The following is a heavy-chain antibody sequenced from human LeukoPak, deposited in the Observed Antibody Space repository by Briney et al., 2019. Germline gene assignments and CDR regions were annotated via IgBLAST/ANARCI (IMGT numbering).Heavy chain of an antibody. CDR3: ARVIAVAGTYDY. J-gene: IGHJ4*02. V-gene: IGHV3-33*08. D-gene: IGHD6-19*01. CDR2: IWYDGSNK. Sequence: GGSLRLFCAASGFTFSSNWMHWVRQAPGKGLEWVAVIWYDGSNKYYADSVKGRFTISRDNSKNTLYLQMNSLRAEDTAVYYCARVIAVAGTYDYWGQGTLVTVSS. CDR1: GFTFSSNW.